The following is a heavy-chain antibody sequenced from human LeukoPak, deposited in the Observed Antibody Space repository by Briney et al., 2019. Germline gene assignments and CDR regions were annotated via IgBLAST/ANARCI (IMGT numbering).Heavy chain of an antibody. CDR3: ARLKFYDSTGYSPGYYVDV. V-gene: IGHV4-4*07. D-gene: IGHD3-22*01. Sequence: SETLSLTCTVSGGSIISNYWSWIRQSAGTGLEWIGRIYGSGITDYNPSLKSRVTMSLDTSRKQFSLRLTSVTAADTAVYYCARLKFYDSTGYSPGYYVDVWGKGTTVSVFS. CDR1: GGSIISNY. J-gene: IGHJ6*03. CDR2: IYGSGIT.